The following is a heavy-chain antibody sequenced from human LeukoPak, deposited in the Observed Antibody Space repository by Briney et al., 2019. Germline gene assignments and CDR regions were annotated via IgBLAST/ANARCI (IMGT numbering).Heavy chain of an antibody. D-gene: IGHD6-19*01. J-gene: IGHJ4*02. V-gene: IGHV4-39*07. Sequence: SETLSLTCTVSGGSISSSSYYWGWIRQPPGKGLEWIGSIYYSGSTYYNPSLKSRVTISVDTSKNQFSLKLSSVTAADTAVYYCARANSGWYDTYYFDYWGQGTLVTVSS. CDR2: IYYSGST. CDR3: ARANSGWYDTYYFDY. CDR1: GGSISSSSYY.